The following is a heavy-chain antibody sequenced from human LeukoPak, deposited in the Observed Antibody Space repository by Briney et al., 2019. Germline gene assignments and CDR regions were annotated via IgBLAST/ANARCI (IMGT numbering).Heavy chain of an antibody. CDR2: ISNGGDYK. CDR1: GFTFSYFT. CDR3: ARGGKKGGGDSLHL. D-gene: IGHD2-21*01. V-gene: IGHV3-21*01. J-gene: IGHJ3*01. Sequence: GGSLRLSCTASGFTFSYFTMHWVRQAPGKGLEWVSSISNGGDYKRYAGSVRGRLTISRDNARNSMFLQMNSLRAGDTALYYCARGGKKGGGDSLHLWGPGTMVTVAS.